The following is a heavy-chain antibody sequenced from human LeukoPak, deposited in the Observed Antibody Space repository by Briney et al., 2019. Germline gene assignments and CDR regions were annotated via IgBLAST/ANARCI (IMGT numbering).Heavy chain of an antibody. CDR1: GGSFSGYY. CDR2: INHSGST. J-gene: IGHJ6*03. D-gene: IGHD2-2*01. Sequence: TSETLSLSCAAYGGSFSGYYWSWIRQPPGKGLEWIGEINHSGSTNYNPSLKSRVSISVDTSKNQFSLKLSSVNAADTAVYYCARCGDIVVVPAAARNYYYYMDVWGKGATVTVSS. CDR3: ARCGDIVVVPAAARNYYYYMDV. V-gene: IGHV4-34*01.